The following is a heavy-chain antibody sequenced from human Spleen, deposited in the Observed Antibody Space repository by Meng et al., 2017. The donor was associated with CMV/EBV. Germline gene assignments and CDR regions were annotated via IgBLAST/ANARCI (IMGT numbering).Heavy chain of an antibody. J-gene: IGHJ4*02. V-gene: IGHV3-48*04. CDR2: ISTSSSTT. Sequence: GESLKISCAASGFTFSMYRMNWVRQAPGKGLEWVSYISTSSSTTYYADSVKGRFTVSRDNAENSLYLQMNSLRAEDTAVYYCARGDYYNGSGSRPRWGQGTLVTVSS. D-gene: IGHD3-10*01. CDR1: GFTFSMYR. CDR3: ARGDYYNGSGSRPR.